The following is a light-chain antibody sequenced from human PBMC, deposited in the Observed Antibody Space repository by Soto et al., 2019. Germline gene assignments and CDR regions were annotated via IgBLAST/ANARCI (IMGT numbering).Light chain of an antibody. J-gene: IGLJ1*01. CDR1: SSDVGSYNR. CDR2: EVS. V-gene: IGLV2-18*02. CDR3: ISYTSSSTYV. Sequence: QSALTQPPSVSGSPGQSVTISCTGTSSDVGSYNRVSWYQQPPCTAPKLMIYEVSNRPSGVPDRFSGSKSGNTASLTISGIQADDEADYYCISYTSSSTYVFETGTKLTVL.